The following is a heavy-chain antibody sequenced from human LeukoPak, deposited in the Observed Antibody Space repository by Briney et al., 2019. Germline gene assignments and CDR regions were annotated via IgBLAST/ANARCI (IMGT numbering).Heavy chain of an antibody. D-gene: IGHD6-13*01. CDR1: GGSFSGYY. J-gene: IGHJ4*02. CDR2: INHSGST. CDR3: ARGDSSSWYFDY. Sequence: SETLSLTCAVYGGSFSGYYWSWIRQPPGKGLEWIGEINHSGSTNYNPSLKSRVTISVDTSKNQFSLKLSSVTAADTAVYYCARGDSSSWYFDYWGQGTLVTVSS. V-gene: IGHV4-34*01.